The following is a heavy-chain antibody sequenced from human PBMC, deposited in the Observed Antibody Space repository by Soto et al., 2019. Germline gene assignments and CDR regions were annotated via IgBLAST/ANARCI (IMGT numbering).Heavy chain of an antibody. J-gene: IGHJ5*02. V-gene: IGHV4-31*03. CDR1: GGSISSGGYY. Sequence: SETLSLTCTVSGGSISSGGYYWSWIRQHPGKGLEWIGYIYYSGSTYYNPSLKSRVTISVDTSKNQFSLKLSSVTAADTAVYYCARDLQTAAGPYNWFDPWGQGTLVTVSS. CDR3: ARDLQTAAGPYNWFDP. D-gene: IGHD6-13*01. CDR2: IYYSGST.